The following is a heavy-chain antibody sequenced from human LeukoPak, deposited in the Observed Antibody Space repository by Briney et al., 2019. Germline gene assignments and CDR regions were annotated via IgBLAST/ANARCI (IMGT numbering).Heavy chain of an antibody. CDR1: GFTFDDYA. CDR2: ISWNSGSI. CDR3: AKAGGPNGSGWYDYYYGMDV. D-gene: IGHD6-19*01. V-gene: IGHV3-9*01. J-gene: IGHJ6*02. Sequence: GGSLRLSCAASGFTFDDYAMHWVRRAPGKGLEWVSGISWNSGSIGYADSVKGRFTISRDNAKNSLYLQMNSLRAEDTALYYCAKAGGPNGSGWYDYYYGMDVWGQGTTVTVSS.